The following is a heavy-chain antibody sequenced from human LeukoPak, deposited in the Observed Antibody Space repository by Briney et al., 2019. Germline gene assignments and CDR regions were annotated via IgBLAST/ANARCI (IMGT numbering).Heavy chain of an antibody. Sequence: PSETLSLTCAVYRGSFGGYYWSWIRQPPGKGLEWIGYIYYSGSTYYNPSLKSRVTISVDTSKNQFSLKLSSVTAADTAVYYCARVPRSYGFDYWGQGTLVTVSS. D-gene: IGHD5-18*01. CDR2: IYYSGST. J-gene: IGHJ4*02. CDR3: ARVPRSYGFDY. CDR1: RGSFGGYY. V-gene: IGHV4-31*11.